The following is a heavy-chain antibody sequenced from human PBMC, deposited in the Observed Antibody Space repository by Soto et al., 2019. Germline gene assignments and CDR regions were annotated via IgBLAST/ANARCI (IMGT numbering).Heavy chain of an antibody. CDR3: AHTLFYGDVSWFDP. V-gene: IGHV2-5*02. D-gene: IGHD4-17*01. CDR2: IYCDDDK. CDR1: GFSLSTSGVG. J-gene: IGHJ5*02. Sequence: QITLKESGPTLVKPTQTLTLTCTFSGFSLSTSGVGVGWIRQPPGKALEWLALIYCDDDKRYSPSLKSRLTITKDTSKTQVVLTMTNMDPVDTATYYCAHTLFYGDVSWFDPWGQGTLVTVSS.